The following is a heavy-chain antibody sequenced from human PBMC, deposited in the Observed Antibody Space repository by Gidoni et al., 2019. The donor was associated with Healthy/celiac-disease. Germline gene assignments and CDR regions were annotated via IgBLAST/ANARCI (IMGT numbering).Heavy chain of an antibody. CDR1: FGSLGGYS. D-gene: IGHD3-10*01. V-gene: IGHV4-34*01. CDR2: IYHSGST. Sequence: QVQLQQWGAGLLKPADTLSLTCAAYFGSLGGYSWGWIRHPPGQGLAWIVDIYHSGSTNYHPSLKSRGTISLDTFKNQFSLQLSSVTAADTAVYYCARGPSLWFGELSPFDYWGQGTLVTVSS. CDR3: ARGPSLWFGELSPFDY. J-gene: IGHJ4*02.